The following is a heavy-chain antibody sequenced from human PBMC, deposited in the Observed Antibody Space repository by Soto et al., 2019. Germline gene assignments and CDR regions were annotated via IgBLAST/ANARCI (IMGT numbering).Heavy chain of an antibody. CDR1: GFTVSSNY. CDR3: AKESYSRHTDFDY. V-gene: IGHV3-53*01. Sequence: GGSLRLSCAASGFTVSSNYMSWVRQAPGKGLEWVSVIYSGGSTYYADSVKGRFTISRDNSKNVLYLQMNSLRAEDTAVYYCAKESYSRHTDFDYWGQGTLVTVSS. CDR2: IYSGGST. J-gene: IGHJ4*02. D-gene: IGHD3-10*01.